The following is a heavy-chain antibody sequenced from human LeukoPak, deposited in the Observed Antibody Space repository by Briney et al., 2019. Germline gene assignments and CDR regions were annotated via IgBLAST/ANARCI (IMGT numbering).Heavy chain of an antibody. CDR3: AKAYDSSGLVLRFDP. Sequence: GRSLRLSCAASGFTFDDYAMHWVRQAPGKGLEWVSGISRNSGSIGYADSVKGRFTISRDNAKNSLYLQMNSLGAEDTALYYCAKAYDSSGLVLRFDPWGQGTLVTVSS. V-gene: IGHV3-9*01. CDR1: GFTFDDYA. J-gene: IGHJ5*02. D-gene: IGHD3-22*01. CDR2: ISRNSGSI.